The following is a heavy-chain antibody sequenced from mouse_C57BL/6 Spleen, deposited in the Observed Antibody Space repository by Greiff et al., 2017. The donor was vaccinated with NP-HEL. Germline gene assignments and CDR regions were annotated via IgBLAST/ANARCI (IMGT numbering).Heavy chain of an antibody. CDR3: AKHGNLYWYFDV. J-gene: IGHJ1*03. D-gene: IGHD2-1*01. Sequence: EVHLVESGGGLVKPGGSLKLSCAASGFTFSDYGMHWVRQAPEKGLEWVAYISSGSSTIYYADTVKGRFTISRDNAKNTLFLQMTGMRSEDTAMYYCAKHGNLYWYFDVWGTGTTVTVSA. CDR1: GFTFSDYG. V-gene: IGHV5-17*01. CDR2: ISSGSSTI.